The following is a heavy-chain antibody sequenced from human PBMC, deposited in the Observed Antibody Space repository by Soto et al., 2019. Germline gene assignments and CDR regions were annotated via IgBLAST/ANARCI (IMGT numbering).Heavy chain of an antibody. CDR2: INHSGST. V-gene: IGHV4-34*01. Sequence: SETLSLTCAVYGGSFSGYYWSWIRQPPGKGLEWIGEINHSGSTNYNPSLKSRVTISVDTSKNQFSLKLSSVTAADTAVYYCAVMTTDGMDVWGQGTTVTVSS. CDR1: GGSFSGYY. CDR3: AVMTTDGMDV. J-gene: IGHJ6*02. D-gene: IGHD4-4*01.